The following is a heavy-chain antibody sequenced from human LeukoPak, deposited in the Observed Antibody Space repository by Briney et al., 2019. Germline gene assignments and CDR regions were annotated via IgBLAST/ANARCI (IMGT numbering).Heavy chain of an antibody. D-gene: IGHD5-12*01. V-gene: IGHV3-21*01. CDR3: ARAGYSGYGDY. CDR1: GFTFSSYG. J-gene: IGHJ4*02. Sequence: GGSLRLSCAASGFTFSSYGMNWVRQAPGKGLEWVSSISSSSSYIYYADSVKGRFTISGDNAKNSLYLQMNSLRAEDTAVYYCARAGYSGYGDYWGQGTLVTVSS. CDR2: ISSSSSYI.